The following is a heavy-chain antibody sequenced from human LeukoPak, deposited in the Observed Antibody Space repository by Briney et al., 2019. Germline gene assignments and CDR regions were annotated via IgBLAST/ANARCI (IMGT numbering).Heavy chain of an antibody. Sequence: GGSLRLSCAASGFTFSSYAMSWVRQAPGKGPEWVLAISGRTTSYADAVKGQFTISRDNSKSTVSLQMNSLRAEDTAVYYCASAGGDSRPHDYWGQGTLVTVSS. D-gene: IGHD4-23*01. J-gene: IGHJ4*02. CDR3: ASAGGDSRPHDY. CDR1: GFTFSSYA. V-gene: IGHV3-23*01. CDR2: ISGRTT.